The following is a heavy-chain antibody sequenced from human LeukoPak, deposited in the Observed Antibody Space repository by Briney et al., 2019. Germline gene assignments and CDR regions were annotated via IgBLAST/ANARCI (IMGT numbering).Heavy chain of an antibody. D-gene: IGHD6-19*01. CDR3: AKDGGSGWSLDY. CDR1: GFTFSSYG. J-gene: IGHJ4*02. Sequence: GGSLRLSRAASGFTFSSYGMHWVRQAPGKGLEWVAVISYDGSNKYYADSVKGRFTISRDNSKNTLYLQMNSLRAEDTAVYYCAKDGGSGWSLDYWGQGTLVTVSS. V-gene: IGHV3-30*18. CDR2: ISYDGSNK.